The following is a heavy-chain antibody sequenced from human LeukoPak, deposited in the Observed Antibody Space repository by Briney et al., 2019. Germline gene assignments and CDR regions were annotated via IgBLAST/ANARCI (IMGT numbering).Heavy chain of an antibody. CDR3: ARVVVGAIDY. D-gene: IGHD1-26*01. CDR1: GGSISSYY. Sequence: PSETLSLTCTVSGGSISSYYWSWIRQPPGKGLEWIGYICYSGSTNYNPSLKSRVTISVDTSKNQFSLKLSSVTAADTAVYYCARVVVGAIDYWGQGTLVTVSS. V-gene: IGHV4-59*01. J-gene: IGHJ4*02. CDR2: ICYSGST.